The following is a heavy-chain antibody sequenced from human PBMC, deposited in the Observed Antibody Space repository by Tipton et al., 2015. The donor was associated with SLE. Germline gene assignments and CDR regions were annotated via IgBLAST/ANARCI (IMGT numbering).Heavy chain of an antibody. D-gene: IGHD3-3*01. CDR3: ARSLYYDFWSGYYSGLSGYYYMDV. CDR2: IYTSGST. CDR1: GGSISRGSYY. Sequence: TLSLTCTVSGGSISRGSYYWSWIRQPAGKGLEWSGRIYTSGSTKYNPTLKSRVTISVDTSKNQFSLKLSAVTAADTAVYYCARSLYYDFWSGYYSGLSGYYYMDVWGKGTTVTVSS. J-gene: IGHJ6*03. V-gene: IGHV4-61*02.